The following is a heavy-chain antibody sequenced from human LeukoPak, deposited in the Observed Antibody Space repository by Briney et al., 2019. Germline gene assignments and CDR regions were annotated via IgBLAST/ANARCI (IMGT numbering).Heavy chain of an antibody. D-gene: IGHD3-9*01. CDR1: GDIVSSTIAA. J-gene: IGHJ4*02. Sequence: SQTLSLTCAISGDIVSSTIAAWNWIRQSPSRGLEWLGRTYYRSKWYNDYAVSVKSRVTINPDTSKNQFSLKLSSVTAADTAVYYCARSGPYDILTGYAFWGQGTLVTVSS. CDR2: TYYRSKWYN. CDR3: ARSGPYDILTGYAF. V-gene: IGHV6-1*01.